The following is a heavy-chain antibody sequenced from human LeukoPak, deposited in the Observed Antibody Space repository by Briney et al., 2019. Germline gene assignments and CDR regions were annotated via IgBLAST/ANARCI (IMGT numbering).Heavy chain of an antibody. CDR2: ISGSGAST. V-gene: IGHV3-23*01. CDR1: GFTFTNYA. CDR3: ASSGWSAYYFDY. D-gene: IGHD6-19*01. J-gene: IGHJ4*02. Sequence: GGSLRLSCAASGFTFTNYAKTWVRQAPGKGLEWVSSISGSGASTYYADSVKGRFTISRDNSKNTLYLQMNSLRAEDTAVYYCASSGWSAYYFDYWGQGTLVTVSS.